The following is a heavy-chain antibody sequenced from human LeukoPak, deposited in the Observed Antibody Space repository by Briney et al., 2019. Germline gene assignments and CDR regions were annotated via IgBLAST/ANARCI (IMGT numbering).Heavy chain of an antibody. D-gene: IGHD2-2*01. CDR3: ARESYSSSPLHY. CDR1: GFTFSDYY. J-gene: IGHJ4*02. V-gene: IGHV3-11*01. Sequence: GGSLRLFCAASGFTFSDYYMSWIRQAPGKGLECVSYITSSGGSMYYADSVKGRFTISRDNAKNSLFLQMNNMRAEDPAVYYCARESYSSSPLHYWGQGTLVTVSS. CDR2: ITSSGGSM.